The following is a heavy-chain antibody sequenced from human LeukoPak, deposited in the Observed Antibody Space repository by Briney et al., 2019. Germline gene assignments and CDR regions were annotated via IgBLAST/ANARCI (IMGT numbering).Heavy chain of an antibody. CDR2: INHSGST. Sequence: SETLSLTCAVYGGSFSGYYWSWIRQPPGKGLEWIGEINHSGSTNYNPSLKSRVTISVDTPKNQFSLKLSSVTAADTAVYYCARGIAAAWDYFDYWGQGTLVTVSS. D-gene: IGHD6-13*01. J-gene: IGHJ4*02. CDR3: ARGIAAAWDYFDY. CDR1: GGSFSGYY. V-gene: IGHV4-34*01.